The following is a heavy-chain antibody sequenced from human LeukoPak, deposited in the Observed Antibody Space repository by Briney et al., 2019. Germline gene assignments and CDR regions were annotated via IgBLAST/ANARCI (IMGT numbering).Heavy chain of an antibody. Sequence: GGSLRLSCTASGFTFGDYAMSWVRRAPGKGLEWVGFIRSKAYGGTTEYAASVKGRFTISRDDSKSIAYLQMNSLKTEDTAVYYCTRVGVVARCFDYWGQGTLVTVSS. V-gene: IGHV3-49*04. CDR2: IRSKAYGGTT. CDR1: GFTFGDYA. J-gene: IGHJ4*02. D-gene: IGHD5-12*01. CDR3: TRVGVVARCFDY.